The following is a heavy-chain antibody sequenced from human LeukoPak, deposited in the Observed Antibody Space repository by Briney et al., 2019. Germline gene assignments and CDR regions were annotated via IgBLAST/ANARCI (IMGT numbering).Heavy chain of an antibody. V-gene: IGHV3-23*01. CDR3: AKASRYDFWSGYYDY. J-gene: IGHJ4*02. CDR2: ISGSGGST. CDR1: GFTYSSYA. Sequence: GGSLRLSCAASGFTYSSYAMSWVRQAPGKGLEWVSAISGSGGSTYYADSVKGRFTISRDNSKNTLYLQMNSLRAEDTAVYYCAKASRYDFWSGYYDYWGQGTLVTVS. D-gene: IGHD3-3*01.